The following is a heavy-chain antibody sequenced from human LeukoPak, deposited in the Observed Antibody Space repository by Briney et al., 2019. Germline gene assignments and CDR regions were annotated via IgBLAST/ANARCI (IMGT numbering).Heavy chain of an antibody. D-gene: IGHD3-10*01. Sequence: ASVKVSCKPSGYTFTGYDIHWVRRAPGQGLQWMGWMKPSTGATNYVQEFQGRVTMTRDTSVGTAHMELSRLTPDDTALYYCARDYYGSGSYSRDYWGQGTLVTVSS. CDR2: MKPSTGAT. V-gene: IGHV1-2*02. CDR3: ARDYYGSGSYSRDY. J-gene: IGHJ4*02. CDR1: GYTFTGYD.